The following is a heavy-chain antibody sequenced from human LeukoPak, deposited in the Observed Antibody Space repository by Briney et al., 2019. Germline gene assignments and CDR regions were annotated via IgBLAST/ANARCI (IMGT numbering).Heavy chain of an antibody. Sequence: PGGSLRLSCAASEFTFSSYWMSWVRQAPGKGLEWVANIKQDGSEKYYVDSVKGRFTISRDNAKNSLYLQMNSLRAEDTAVYYCARGATDYYDSSGYYIDDAFDIWGQGTMVTVSS. V-gene: IGHV3-7*04. J-gene: IGHJ3*02. CDR1: EFTFSSYW. CDR2: IKQDGSEK. D-gene: IGHD3-22*01. CDR3: ARGATDYYDSSGYYIDDAFDI.